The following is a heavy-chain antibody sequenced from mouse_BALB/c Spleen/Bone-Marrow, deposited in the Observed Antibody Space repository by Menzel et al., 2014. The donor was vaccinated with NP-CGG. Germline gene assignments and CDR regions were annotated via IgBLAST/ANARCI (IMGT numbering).Heavy chain of an antibody. J-gene: IGHJ2*01. CDR2: IDPENGDT. CDR3: NADPIT. V-gene: IGHV14-4*02. CDR1: GFNIKNYY. Sequence: EVQLQQSGAELVRSGASVKLSCTASGFNIKNYYMNWVKQRPEQGLEWIGWIDPENGDTEYAPKFQGKATMTADPSSNTAHLQLSSLTSEDTGVYYCNADPITWGQGTTLTVSS.